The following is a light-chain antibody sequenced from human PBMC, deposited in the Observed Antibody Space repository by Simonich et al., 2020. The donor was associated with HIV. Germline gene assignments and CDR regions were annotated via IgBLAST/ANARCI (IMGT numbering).Light chain of an antibody. V-gene: IGKV3D-20*02. CDR1: QRVSSSD. CDR2: GAS. CDR3: QQRSNWPPMYT. J-gene: IGKJ2*01. Sequence: ENVLTQSPGTLSLSPGERATLSCRASQRVSSSDLTWYQQKFGQAPRLLIYGASSRATGIPDRFSGSESGTDVTLTISSLEPEDVAVYYSQQRSNWPPMYTFGQGTKLEIK.